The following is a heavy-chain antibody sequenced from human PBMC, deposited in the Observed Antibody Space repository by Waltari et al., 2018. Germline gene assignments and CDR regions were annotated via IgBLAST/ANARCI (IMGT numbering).Heavy chain of an antibody. CDR3: ARGGDSSGYYYYYYYMDV. J-gene: IGHJ6*03. CDR1: GGSISSYY. CDR2: IYYSGST. V-gene: IGHV4-59*01. Sequence: QVQLQESGPGLVKPSETLSLTCTVSGGSISSYYWSWIRQPPGKGQEWIGYIYYSGSTNYNPSLKSRVTISVDTSKNQFSLKLSSVTAADTAVYYCARGGDSSGYYYYYYYMDVWGKGTTVTVSS. D-gene: IGHD3-22*01.